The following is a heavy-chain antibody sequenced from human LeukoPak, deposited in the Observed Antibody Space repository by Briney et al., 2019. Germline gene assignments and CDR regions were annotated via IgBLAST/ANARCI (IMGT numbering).Heavy chain of an antibody. CDR1: GYSFTTYW. Sequence: GESLKISCKASGYSFTTYWIGWVRQMPGKGLEWMGIIHPGDSETRYSPSFQGKVTISADKSFSTAYLQWSSLKASDTALYYCARPGSISGWYYFDYWGQGTLVTVSS. J-gene: IGHJ4*02. V-gene: IGHV5-51*01. D-gene: IGHD6-19*01. CDR2: IHPGDSET. CDR3: ARPGSISGWYYFDY.